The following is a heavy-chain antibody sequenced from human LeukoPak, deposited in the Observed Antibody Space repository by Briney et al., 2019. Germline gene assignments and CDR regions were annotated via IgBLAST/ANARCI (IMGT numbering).Heavy chain of an antibody. V-gene: IGHV4-34*01. CDR2: INHSGST. D-gene: IGHD4/OR15-4a*01. CDR3: ARDLRQLPTTRGSWFDP. J-gene: IGHJ5*02. CDR1: GGSFSGYY. Sequence: SETLSLTCAVYGGSFSGYYWSWIRQPPGKGLEWIGEINHSGSTNYNPSLKSRVTISVDTSKNQFSLKLSSVTAADTAVYYCARDLRQLPTTRGSWFDPWGQGTLVTVSS.